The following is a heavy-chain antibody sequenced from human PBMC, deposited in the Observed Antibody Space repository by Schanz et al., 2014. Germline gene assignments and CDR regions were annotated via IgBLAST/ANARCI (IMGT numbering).Heavy chain of an antibody. V-gene: IGHV4-34*01. CDR3: ARVGVRRGAGYYYYGMDV. J-gene: IGHJ6*02. D-gene: IGHD3-16*01. CDR2: INHSGSS. CDR1: GGSFSGYY. Sequence: QVQLQQWGAGLLKPSETLSLTCAVYGGSFSGYYWSWIRQPPGKGLEWIGEINHSGSSHYNPSLKRRVPISVDTSKPQFSLKLSSVTAADTAVYYCARVGVRRGAGYYYYGMDVWGQGTTVTVYS.